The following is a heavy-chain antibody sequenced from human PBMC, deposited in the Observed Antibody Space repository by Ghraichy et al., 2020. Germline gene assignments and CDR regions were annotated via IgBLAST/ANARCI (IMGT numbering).Heavy chain of an antibody. CDR2: IYYSGST. V-gene: IGHV4-30-4*01. J-gene: IGHJ4*02. Sequence: LRLSCTVSGGSISSGDYYWSWIRQPPGKGLEWIGYIYYSGSTYYNPSLKSRVTISVDTSKNQFSLKLSSVTAADTAVYYCARDYAYDPSGGFDYWGQGTLVTVSS. CDR1: GGSISSGDYY. CDR3: ARDYAYDPSGGFDY. D-gene: IGHD3-10*01.